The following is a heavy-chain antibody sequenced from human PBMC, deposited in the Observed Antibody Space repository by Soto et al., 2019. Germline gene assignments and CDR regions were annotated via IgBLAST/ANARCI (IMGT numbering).Heavy chain of an antibody. Sequence: PGGSLRLSCAASGFTFSDSAMSWVRQAPGKGLEWVSAITGNGGHTFYADSVKGRFTISRDNSRSTLFLQMHSLRAEDTAVYYCARLNGTVFVNYFDYWGQGTLVTVSS. V-gene: IGHV3-23*01. J-gene: IGHJ4*02. D-gene: IGHD2-8*01. CDR1: GFTFSDSA. CDR2: ITGNGGHT. CDR3: ARLNGTVFVNYFDY.